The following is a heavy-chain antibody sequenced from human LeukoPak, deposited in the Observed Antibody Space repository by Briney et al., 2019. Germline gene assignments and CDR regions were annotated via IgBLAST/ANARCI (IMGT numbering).Heavy chain of an antibody. V-gene: IGHV4-59*01. CDR1: GGSISSYY. D-gene: IGHD5-24*01. CDR3: ARHEGWLQSDYYYGMDV. CDR2: IYYSGST. J-gene: IGHJ6*02. Sequence: SETLSLTCTVSGGSISSYYWNWIRQPPGKGLEWIGYIYYSGSTNYNPSLRSRVTISVDTSKNQFSLKLSSVTAADTAVYYCARHEGWLQSDYYYGMDVWGQGTRSPSP.